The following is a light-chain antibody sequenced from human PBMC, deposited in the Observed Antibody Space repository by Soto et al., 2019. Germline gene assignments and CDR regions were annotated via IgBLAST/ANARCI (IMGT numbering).Light chain of an antibody. CDR3: SSYTSSSTLV. CDR2: LESSGSQ. Sequence: QSVLTQSSSASASLGSSVNLTCTLSSGHRSYIIAWHQQQPGKAPRFLMRLESSGSQNKGSGVPDRFSGSSSGAARYLTISNLQSEDEADYYCSSYTSSSTLVFGTGTKVTVL. J-gene: IGLJ1*01. CDR1: SGHRSYI. V-gene: IGLV4-60*03.